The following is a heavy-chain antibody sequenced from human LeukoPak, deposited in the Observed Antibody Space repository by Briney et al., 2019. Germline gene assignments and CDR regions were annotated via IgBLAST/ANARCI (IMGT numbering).Heavy chain of an antibody. V-gene: IGHV4-59*01. CDR2: IYYSGTT. CDR1: GGSISSYY. J-gene: IGHJ6*02. Sequence: SETLSLTCTVSGGSISSYYWSWIRQPPGKGLEWIGYIYYSGTTNYNPSLKSRVTISVDTSKNQFSLKLSSVTAADTAVYYCARHLFRCMDVWGQGTTVTVSS. D-gene: IGHD2-21*01. CDR3: ARHLFRCMDV.